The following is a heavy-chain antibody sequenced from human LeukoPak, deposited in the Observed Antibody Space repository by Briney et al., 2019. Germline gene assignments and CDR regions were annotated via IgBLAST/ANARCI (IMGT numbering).Heavy chain of an antibody. J-gene: IGHJ4*02. CDR3: ARVSGGYDDY. D-gene: IGHD5-12*01. CDR2: IYYSGST. V-gene: IGHV4-59*01. Sequence: SETLSLTCTVSGGSISTYYWGWIRQPPGKGLEWIGYIYYSGSTNYNPPLRSRVTISVDTSKNQFSLKVNFVTAADTAVYYCARVSGGYDDYWGQGALVTVSS. CDR1: GGSISTYY.